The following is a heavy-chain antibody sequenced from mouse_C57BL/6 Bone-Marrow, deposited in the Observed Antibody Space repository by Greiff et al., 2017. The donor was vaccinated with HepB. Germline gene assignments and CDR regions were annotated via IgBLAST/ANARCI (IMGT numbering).Heavy chain of an antibody. CDR2: IDPENGDT. CDR3: TPYYYGSSYYFDY. CDR1: GFNIKDDY. J-gene: IGHJ2*01. Sequence: EVMLVESGAELVRPGASVKLSCTASGFNIKDDYMHWVKQRPEQGLEWIGWIDPENGDTEYASKFQGKATITADTSSNTAYLQLSSLTSEDTAVYYCTPYYYGSSYYFDYWGQGTTLTVSS. D-gene: IGHD1-1*01. V-gene: IGHV14-4*01.